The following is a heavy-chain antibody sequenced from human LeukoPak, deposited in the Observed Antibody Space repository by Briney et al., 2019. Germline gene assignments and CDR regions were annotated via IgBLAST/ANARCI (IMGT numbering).Heavy chain of an antibody. Sequence: PSETLSLTCAVYGGSFSGYYWSWIRQPPGKGLEWIGQINHSGSTNYSPSLKSRVTISVDTSKNQFSLTLSSVTAADTAVYYCARHQTGLLYYGSGSHTAAFNLWGQGTRVTVSS. CDR3: ARHQTGLLYYGSGSHTAAFNL. J-gene: IGHJ3*01. CDR1: GGSFSGYY. CDR2: INHSGST. D-gene: IGHD3-10*01. V-gene: IGHV4-34*01.